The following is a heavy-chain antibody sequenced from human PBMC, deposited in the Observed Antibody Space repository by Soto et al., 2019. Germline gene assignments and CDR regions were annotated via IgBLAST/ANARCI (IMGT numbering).Heavy chain of an antibody. J-gene: IGHJ1*01. D-gene: IGHD6-19*01. V-gene: IGHV4-34*01. Sequence: SQTMSLTYAFYGGYFSGYYWIWIRQPPGKGLEWIGEINHSGSTNYNPSLKSRVTISVDTSKNQFSLKLSSVTAADTAVYYCARPQWLGGYFQHWGQGTLVTVSS. CDR1: GGYFSGYY. CDR3: ARPQWLGGYFQH. CDR2: INHSGST.